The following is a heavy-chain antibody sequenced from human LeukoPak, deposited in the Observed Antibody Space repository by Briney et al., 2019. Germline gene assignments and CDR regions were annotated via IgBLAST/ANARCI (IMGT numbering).Heavy chain of an antibody. D-gene: IGHD3-22*01. J-gene: IGHJ4*02. CDR1: GYTFTSYG. CDR2: ISAYNGNT. V-gene: IGHV1-18*01. CDR3: AIVEANNDTNPPDY. Sequence: GASVKVSCKASGYTFTSYGISWVRQAPGQGLEWMGWISAYNGNTNYAQKLQGRVTMTTDTSTSTAYMELRSLRSDDTAVYYCAIVEANNDTNPPDYWGQGTLVTVSS.